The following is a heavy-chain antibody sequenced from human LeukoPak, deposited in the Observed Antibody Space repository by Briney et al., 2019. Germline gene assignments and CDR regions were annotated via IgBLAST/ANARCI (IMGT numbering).Heavy chain of an antibody. CDR2: ISISSSTI. Sequence: PGGSLRLSCAASGFTFTDYFMSWIRQAPGKGLEWVSYISISSSTIYYADSVKGRFTISRDNAENSLYLQMNSLRAEDTAVYYCARDYGGSSPFDYWGQGTLVTVSS. J-gene: IGHJ4*02. V-gene: IGHV3-11*04. CDR1: GFTFTDYF. D-gene: IGHD4-23*01. CDR3: ARDYGGSSPFDY.